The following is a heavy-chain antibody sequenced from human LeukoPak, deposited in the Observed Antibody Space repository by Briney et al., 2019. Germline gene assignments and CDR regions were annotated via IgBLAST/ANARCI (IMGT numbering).Heavy chain of an antibody. J-gene: IGHJ4*02. CDR3: ARDPHEFSSGWSHFDY. CDR1: GYTFTSYG. CDR2: INTYNDNT. Sequence: ASVKVSCKASGYTFTSYGISWVRQAPGQGLEWMRWINTYNDNTNYTQKLQGRVTMTTDTSTSTAYMELRSLRSDDTTVYYCARDPHEFSSGWSHFDYWGQGTLVTVSS. D-gene: IGHD6-19*01. V-gene: IGHV1-18*01.